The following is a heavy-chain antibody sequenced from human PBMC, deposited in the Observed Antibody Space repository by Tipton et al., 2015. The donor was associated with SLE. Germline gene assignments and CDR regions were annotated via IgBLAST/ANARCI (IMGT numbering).Heavy chain of an antibody. CDR2: INWNGGTI. Sequence: SLRLSCAASGFTFDDYATHWVRLAPGKGLEWVAGINWNGGTIGYGDSVKGRFTISRDNSKNTLYLQMNSLRAEDTAVYYCAKEERIFGVVTNWGQGTLVTVSS. D-gene: IGHD3-3*01. J-gene: IGHJ4*02. CDR3: AKEERIFGVVTN. CDR1: GFTFDDYA. V-gene: IGHV3-9*01.